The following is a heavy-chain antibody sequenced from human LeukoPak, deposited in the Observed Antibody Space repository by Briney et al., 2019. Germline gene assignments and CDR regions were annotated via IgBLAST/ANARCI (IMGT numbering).Heavy chain of an antibody. J-gene: IGHJ4*02. D-gene: IGHD5-18*01. CDR2: IYHSGST. CDR3: ARTSQKYSYGSHYFDY. V-gene: IGHV4-38-2*01. Sequence: SGTLSLTCAVSGYSISSGYYWGWIRQPPGKGLEWIGSIYHSGSTYYNPSLKSRVTISVDTSKNQFSLKLSSVTAADTAVYYCARTSQKYSYGSHYFDYWGQGTLVTVSS. CDR1: GYSISSGYY.